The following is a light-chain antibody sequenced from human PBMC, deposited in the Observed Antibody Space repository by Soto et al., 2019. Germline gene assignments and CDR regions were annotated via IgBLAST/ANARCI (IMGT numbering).Light chain of an antibody. CDR2: GAS. V-gene: IGKV3-20*01. CDR3: QQYGSSPYT. Sequence: EIVLTQSPGTLSLSPGERATLSCRASQSVSSSYLAWYQQKPGQAPRLLLYGASSRATGIPDRFSGSGSGTDFNLTISRLEPEDCAVYYCQQYGSSPYTLGQGTKLEIK. CDR1: QSVSSSY. J-gene: IGKJ2*01.